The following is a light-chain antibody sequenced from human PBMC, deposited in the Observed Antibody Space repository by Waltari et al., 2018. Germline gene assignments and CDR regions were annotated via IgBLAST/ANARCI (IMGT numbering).Light chain of an antibody. CDR2: NND. CDR3: QSYDSSLGASL. Sequence: QSVLTQPPSASGTPGQRVTISCSGSSPNIGTKTVNWYQQLPGTAPKLLIYNNDKRPSGVPDRFSGSKSGTSASLVISGLQSEDEAEYYCQSYDSSLGASLFGGGTKLTVL. J-gene: IGLJ2*01. CDR1: SPNIGTKT. V-gene: IGLV1-44*01.